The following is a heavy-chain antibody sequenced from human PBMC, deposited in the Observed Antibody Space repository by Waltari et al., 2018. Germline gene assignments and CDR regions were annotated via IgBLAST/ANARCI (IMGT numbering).Heavy chain of an antibody. CDR2: IKQDGGEK. D-gene: IGHD2-2*01. CDR3: VRRHCSSTACFVTSFDY. CDR1: GFTFTNFC. Sequence: EVQLVESGGALVQPGGSLRLSCAASGFTFTNFCMTWVRQAPGRGLEWVANIKQDGGEKYYADSVKGRFTISRDNTRNSVFLQMNSLRAEDTAVFYCVRRHCSSTACFVTSFDYWGQGTLVTVSS. V-gene: IGHV3-7*01. J-gene: IGHJ4*02.